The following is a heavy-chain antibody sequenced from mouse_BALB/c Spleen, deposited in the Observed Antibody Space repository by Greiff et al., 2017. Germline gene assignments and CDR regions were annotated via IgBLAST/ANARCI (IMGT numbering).Heavy chain of an antibody. D-gene: IGHD4-1*01. CDR1: GYSITSDYA. Sequence: EVMLVESGPGLVKPSQSLSLTCTVTGYSITSDYAWNWIRQFPGNKLEWMGYISYSGSTSYNPSLKSRISITRDTSKNQFFLQLNSVTTEDTATYYCARSLGDWYFDVWGAGTTVTVSS. V-gene: IGHV3-2*02. CDR3: ARSLGDWYFDV. CDR2: ISYSGST. J-gene: IGHJ1*01.